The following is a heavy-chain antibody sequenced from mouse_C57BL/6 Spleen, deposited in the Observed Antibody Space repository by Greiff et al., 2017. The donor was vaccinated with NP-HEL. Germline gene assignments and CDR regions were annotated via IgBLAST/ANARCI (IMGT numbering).Heavy chain of an antibody. V-gene: IGHV2-6-1*01. J-gene: IGHJ4*01. Sequence: QVQLKESGPGLVAPSQSLSITCTVSGFSLTSYGVHWVRQPPGKGLEWLVVIWSDGSTTYNSALKSRLSISKDNSKSQVFLKMNSLQTDDTAMYYCARHGNYGSSYYAMDYWGQGTSVTVSS. CDR1: GFSLTSYG. CDR3: ARHGNYGSSYYAMDY. CDR2: IWSDGST. D-gene: IGHD1-1*01.